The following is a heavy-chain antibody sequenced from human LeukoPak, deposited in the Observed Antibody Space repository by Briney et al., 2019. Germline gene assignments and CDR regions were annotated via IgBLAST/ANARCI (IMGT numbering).Heavy chain of an antibody. CDR2: ISYDGSNK. D-gene: IGHD3-22*01. J-gene: IGHJ4*02. CDR3: ALPGYDSSGYYYFDY. V-gene: IGHV3-30-3*01. CDR1: GFTFSSYA. Sequence: GGSLRLSCAASGFTFSSYAIHWVRQAPGKGLEWVAVISYDGSNKYYADSVKGRFTISRDNSKNTLYLQMNSLRAEDTAVYYCALPGYDSSGYYYFDYWGQGTLVTVSS.